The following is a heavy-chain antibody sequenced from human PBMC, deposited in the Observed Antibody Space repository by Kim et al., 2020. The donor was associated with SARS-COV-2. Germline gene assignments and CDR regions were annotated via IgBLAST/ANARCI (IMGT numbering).Heavy chain of an antibody. J-gene: IGHJ6*02. D-gene: IGHD3-22*01. CDR3: AKARQREIVVVITTAYYYSVVV. Sequence: GGSLRLSCAASGFTFSSYAMSWVRQAQGKGLEWVSAISGSGGSTYYADSGKGRFTISRDNSKNTLYLQMNSLRAEDTAVYYCAKARQREIVVVITTAYYYSVVVWGRRPTVTVS. V-gene: IGHV3-23*01. CDR2: ISGSGGST. CDR1: GFTFSSYA.